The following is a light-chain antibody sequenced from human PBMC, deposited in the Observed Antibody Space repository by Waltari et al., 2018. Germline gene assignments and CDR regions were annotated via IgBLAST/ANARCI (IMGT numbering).Light chain of an antibody. J-gene: IGKJ5*01. V-gene: IGKV3D-15*01. CDR2: SAS. Sequence: EIVMTKSPPTLSVSPGERATLSCRASQSVSNSLAWYQHRPGRAPRLLIHSASTRAPGIPARFSGSGSETEFTLTISNLQSEDFALYYCQQYNNWPPITFGQGTRLEIK. CDR3: QQYNNWPPIT. CDR1: QSVSNS.